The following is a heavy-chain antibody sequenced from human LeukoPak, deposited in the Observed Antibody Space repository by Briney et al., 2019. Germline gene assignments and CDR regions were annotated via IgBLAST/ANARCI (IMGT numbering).Heavy chain of an antibody. CDR3: ARDRTQAFDI. Sequence: SVKVSWKASGGTFSSYAISWVRQAPGQGLEWMGGIIPIFGTANYAQKFQGRVTITADESTSTAYMELSSLRSEDTAVYYCARDRTQAFDIWGQGTMVTVSS. J-gene: IGHJ3*02. CDR2: IIPIFGTA. V-gene: IGHV1-69*13. CDR1: GGTFSSYA.